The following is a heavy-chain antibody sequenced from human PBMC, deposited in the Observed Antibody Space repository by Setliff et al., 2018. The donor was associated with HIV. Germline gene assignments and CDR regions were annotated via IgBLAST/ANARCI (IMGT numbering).Heavy chain of an antibody. CDR2: ILYGGTT. J-gene: IGHJ5*02. CDR1: GGSVSSNDYY. CDR3: ARGGRSLAAQTWFDP. Sequence: PSETLSLTCTVSGGSVSSNDYYWAWIRQPPGKGLEWIGNILYGGTTFYNQSLNGRVTISVDTSKNQFSLKLSSVTAADTAVYYCARGGRSLAAQTWFDPWGQGTLVTVSS. V-gene: IGHV4-39*01. D-gene: IGHD6-6*01.